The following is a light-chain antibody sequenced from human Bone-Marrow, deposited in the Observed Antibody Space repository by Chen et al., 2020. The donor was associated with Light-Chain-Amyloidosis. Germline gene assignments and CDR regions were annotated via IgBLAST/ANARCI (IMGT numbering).Light chain of an antibody. CDR2: RDT. CDR1: DLPTKY. CDR3: QSADSSGTYEVI. Sequence: SYELTQTPSVSVSPGQPARNTSSGADLPTKYAYWYQQKPGQAPVLVIHRDTERPSGISERFSGSSSGTTATLTISGVQAEDEADYHCQSADSSGTYEVIFGGGTKLTVL. J-gene: IGLJ2*01. V-gene: IGLV3-25*03.